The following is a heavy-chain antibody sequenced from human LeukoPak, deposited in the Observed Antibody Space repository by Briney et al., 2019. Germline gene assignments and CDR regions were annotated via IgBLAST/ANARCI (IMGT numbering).Heavy chain of an antibody. CDR1: GFSLSNYG. Sequence: TGRSLRLSCAASGFSLSNYGLHWVRQGPGKGLEWLAVINYDGSNRYYADSVKGRFTISKDSSENTLYLQMNSLRAEDTAVYYCAKDRVGHWNDAGFDYWGQGTLVTVSS. D-gene: IGHD1-1*01. CDR2: INYDGSNR. J-gene: IGHJ4*02. V-gene: IGHV3-30*18. CDR3: AKDRVGHWNDAGFDY.